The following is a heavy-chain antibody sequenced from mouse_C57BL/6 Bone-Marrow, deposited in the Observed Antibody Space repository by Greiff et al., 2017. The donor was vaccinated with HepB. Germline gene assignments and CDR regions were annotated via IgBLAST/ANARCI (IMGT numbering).Heavy chain of an antibody. D-gene: IGHD3-1*01. Sequence: VQLQQSGPVLVKPGASVKMSCKASGYTFTDYYMNWVKQSHGKSLEWIGVINPYNGGTSYNQKFKGKATLTVDKSSSTAYMELNSLTSEDSAVYYCARSGGNSWYFDVWGTGTTVTVSS. CDR1: GYTFTDYY. CDR3: ARSGGNSWYFDV. V-gene: IGHV1-19*01. J-gene: IGHJ1*03. CDR2: INPYNGGT.